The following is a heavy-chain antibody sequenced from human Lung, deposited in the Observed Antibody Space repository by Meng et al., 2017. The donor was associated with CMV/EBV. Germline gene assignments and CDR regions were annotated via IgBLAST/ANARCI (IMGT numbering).Heavy chain of an antibody. CDR1: GFTFSSYS. Sequence: EVQXVESGXXXVNPGGSXRLSCAASGFTFSSYSMNWVRQAPGKGLEWVSSISSSSSYIYYADSVKGRFTISRDNAKNSLYLQMNSLRAEDTAVYYCAREAAAALNWFDPWGQGTLVTVSS. CDR3: AREAAAALNWFDP. V-gene: IGHV3-21*01. D-gene: IGHD6-13*01. CDR2: ISSSSSYI. J-gene: IGHJ5*02.